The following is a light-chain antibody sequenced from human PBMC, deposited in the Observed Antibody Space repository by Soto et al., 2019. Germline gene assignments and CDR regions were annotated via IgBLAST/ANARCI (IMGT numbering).Light chain of an antibody. CDR1: SSDIGRYDY. V-gene: IGLV2-14*03. J-gene: IGLJ3*02. CDR3: GSYTGATTWV. Sequence: QSALTQPASVSGSPGQSITISCTGTSSDIGRYDYVSWYQQFPGKAPKLMIYRVINRPSGVSDRFSGSKSGNSASLSISGLQPEYEARYFCGSYTGATTWVFGGGTKLTVL. CDR2: RVI.